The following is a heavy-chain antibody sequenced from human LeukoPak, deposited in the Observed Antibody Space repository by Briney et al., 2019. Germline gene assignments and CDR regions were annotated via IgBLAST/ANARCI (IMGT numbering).Heavy chain of an antibody. V-gene: IGHV1-18*01. Sequence: GASVKVSCKASGYTFTSYGISWVRQAPGQGLEWMGWISAYNGNTNYAQKLQGRVTMTTDTSTSTAYMELRSLRSDDTAVYYCARTVYGSSWYGPFDYWGQGTLVTVSS. CDR1: GYTFTSYG. CDR3: ARTVYGSSWYGPFDY. D-gene: IGHD6-13*01. J-gene: IGHJ4*02. CDR2: ISAYNGNT.